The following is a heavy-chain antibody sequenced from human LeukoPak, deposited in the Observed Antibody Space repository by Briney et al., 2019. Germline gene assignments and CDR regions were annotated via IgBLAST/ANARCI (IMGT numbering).Heavy chain of an antibody. V-gene: IGHV4-4*09. CDR1: GGSISGYY. CDR2: IYTSGST. D-gene: IGHD2-2*01. CDR3: ARHEALVVVPAAIPWFDP. Sequence: SETLSLTCTVSGGSISGYYWSWIRQPPGKALEWTGYIYTSGSTNYNPSLKSRVTISVDTSKTHFSLKLSSVTAADTAVYYCARHEALVVVPAAIPWFDPWGQGTLVTVSS. J-gene: IGHJ5*02.